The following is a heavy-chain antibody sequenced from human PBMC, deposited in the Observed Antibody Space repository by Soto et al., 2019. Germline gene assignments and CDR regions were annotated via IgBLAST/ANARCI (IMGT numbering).Heavy chain of an antibody. J-gene: IGHJ6*01. Sequence: PWGSLRISCVSAGFTFSSFGIYWVRQAPGKGLEWVAGISYDGRSEYYVDSVRGRFTLSRDNSKNTLSLQMISLRPEDTGVYYCAKDLDVVMVLSATRGLDVWGQGTTVTVSS. CDR3: AKDLDVVMVLSATRGLDV. V-gene: IGHV3-30*18. CDR1: GFTFSSFG. CDR2: ISYDGRSE. D-gene: IGHD2-15*01.